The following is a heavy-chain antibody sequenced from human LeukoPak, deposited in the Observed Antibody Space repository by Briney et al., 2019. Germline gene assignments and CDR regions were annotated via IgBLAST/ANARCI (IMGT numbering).Heavy chain of an antibody. CDR3: ASLDY. J-gene: IGHJ4*02. V-gene: IGHV3-74*01. CDR1: GFTFSIYW. Sequence: GGSLRLSCAASGFTFSIYWVHWVRQAPGEGLVWVPSINSDGSSTSYADSVKGRFTISRDNAKNTLYLQMNTLRAEDTAVYYCASLDYWGQGTPVTVSS. CDR2: INSDGSST.